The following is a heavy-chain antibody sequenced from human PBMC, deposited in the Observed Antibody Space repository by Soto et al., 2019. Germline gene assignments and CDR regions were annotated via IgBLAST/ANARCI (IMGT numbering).Heavy chain of an antibody. CDR3: ATTGWLGYCSSTSGYADHLFDY. CDR1: GYTFTSYA. Sequence: ASVKVSCKASGYTFTSYAMHWVRQAPGQRLEWMGWINAGNGNTKYSQKFQGRVTITRDTSASTAYMELSSLRSEDTAVYYCATTGWLGYCSSTSGYADHLFDYWGQGTLVTVSS. CDR2: INAGNGNT. J-gene: IGHJ4*02. V-gene: IGHV1-3*01. D-gene: IGHD2-2*01.